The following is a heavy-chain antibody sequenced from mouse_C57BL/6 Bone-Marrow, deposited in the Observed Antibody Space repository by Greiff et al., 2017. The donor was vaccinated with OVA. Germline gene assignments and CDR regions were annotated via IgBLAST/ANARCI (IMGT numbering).Heavy chain of an antibody. J-gene: IGHJ4*01. CDR3: EGGGYYGSGAMDY. CDR2: INPRSGNT. CDR1: GYTFTSYG. Sequence: QVQLQQYGAERARNGASGKLAGKASGYTFTSYGIRWVKQRPGQGLEWIGEINPRSGNTYYNEKFKGKATLTADKSSSTAYMELRSLTSEDSAVEVCEGGGYYGSGAMDYWGQGTSVTVSS. V-gene: IGHV1-81*01. D-gene: IGHD1-1*01.